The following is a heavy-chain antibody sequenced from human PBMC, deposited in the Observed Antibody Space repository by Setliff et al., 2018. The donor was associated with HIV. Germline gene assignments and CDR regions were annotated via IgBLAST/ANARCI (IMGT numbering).Heavy chain of an antibody. CDR3: ARSQPDTIFGVVTFDC. Sequence: SETLSLTCGVSGYSMSSGYYWGWIRQPPGKGLEWIGNVYHRGRTYYNPSLKSRVTISVDTSKNQLSLRLTSMAAADTAMYYCARSQPDTIFGVVTFDCWGQGKMVTVSS. V-gene: IGHV4-38-2*01. CDR1: GYSMSSGYY. D-gene: IGHD3-3*01. CDR2: VYHRGRT. J-gene: IGHJ4*02.